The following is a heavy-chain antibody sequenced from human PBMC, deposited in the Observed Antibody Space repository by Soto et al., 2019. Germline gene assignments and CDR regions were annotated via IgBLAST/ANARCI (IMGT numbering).Heavy chain of an antibody. CDR1: GLTFRDSG. CDR2: ISFDGSER. J-gene: IGHJ6*02. Sequence: QVQLVESGGGVVQPGTSLRLSCVVSGLTFRDSGMHWVRQAPGKGLEWVAVISFDGSERHYRDSVKGRFSISRDNSRKTRYLQMSSLRGDDSAVYYCAKGKDGVRVYYAMDVWGQGSTVTVSS. D-gene: IGHD3-22*01. CDR3: AKGKDGVRVYYAMDV. V-gene: IGHV3-30*18.